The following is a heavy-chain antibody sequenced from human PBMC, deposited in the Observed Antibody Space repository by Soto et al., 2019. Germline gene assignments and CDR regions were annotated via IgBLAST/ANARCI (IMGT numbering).Heavy chain of an antibody. CDR2: ISAYNGNT. Sequence: VASVKVSCKASGYTFTSYGISWVRQAPGQGLEWMGWISAYNGNTNYAQKLQGRVTMTTDTSTSKAYMELRSLRSDDTAVYGCAGGSVGSLGELLLRLSSRGYYYGMDVWGRRITVTVSS. CDR1: GYTFTSYG. D-gene: IGHD1-26*01. V-gene: IGHV1-18*04. CDR3: AGGSVGSLGELLLRLSSRGYYYGMDV. J-gene: IGHJ6*02.